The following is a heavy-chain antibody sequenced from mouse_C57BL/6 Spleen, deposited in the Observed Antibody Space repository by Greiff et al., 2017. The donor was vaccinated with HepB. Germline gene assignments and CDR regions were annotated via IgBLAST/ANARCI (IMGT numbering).Heavy chain of an antibody. CDR3: ARSWHDGYYSFDY. D-gene: IGHD2-3*01. CDR2: IDPSDSYT. J-gene: IGHJ2*01. CDR1: GYTFTSYW. Sequence: QVQLQQPGAELVMPGASVKLSCKASGYTFTSYWMHWVKQRPGQGLEWIGEIDPSDSYTNYNQKFKGKSTLTVDKSSSTAYMQLSSLTSEDSAVYYCARSWHDGYYSFDYWGQGTTLTVSS. V-gene: IGHV1-69*01.